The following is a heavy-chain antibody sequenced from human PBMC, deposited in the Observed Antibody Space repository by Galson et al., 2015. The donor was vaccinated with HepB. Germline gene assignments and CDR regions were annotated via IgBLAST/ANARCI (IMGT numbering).Heavy chain of an antibody. CDR2: IKQDGSEK. CDR1: GFTFSSYW. Sequence: SLRLSCAASGFTFSSYWMSWVRQATGKGLEWVANIKQDGSEKYYVDSVKGRFTISRDNAKNSLYLQMNSLRAEDTAVYYCARDLVVVVPAATEYYYMDVWGKGTTVTVSS. V-gene: IGHV3-7*01. D-gene: IGHD2-2*01. J-gene: IGHJ6*03. CDR3: ARDLVVVVPAATEYYYMDV.